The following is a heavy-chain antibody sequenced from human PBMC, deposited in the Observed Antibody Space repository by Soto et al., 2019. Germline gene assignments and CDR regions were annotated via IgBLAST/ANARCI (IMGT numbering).Heavy chain of an antibody. Sequence: PGESLKISCKGSGYSFTNYWITWVRHMPGKGLEWMGIIYPGDSDTRYSPSFQGQVTISADKSISTAYLQWSSQKASDTAMYYCARLKRDGHNYSPLYYWGQGTLVTVSS. J-gene: IGHJ4*02. D-gene: IGHD5-12*01. V-gene: IGHV5-51*01. CDR3: ARLKRDGHNYSPLYY. CDR1: GYSFTNYW. CDR2: IYPGDSDT.